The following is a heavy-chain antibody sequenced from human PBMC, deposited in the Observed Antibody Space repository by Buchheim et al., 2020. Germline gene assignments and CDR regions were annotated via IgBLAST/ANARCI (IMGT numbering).Heavy chain of an antibody. J-gene: IGHJ6*02. CDR2: INPNSGDT. CDR1: GYTFTGYY. D-gene: IGHD3-10*01. Sequence: QVRLVQSGADVRNPGASVRVSCKASGYTFTGYYIHWVRQAPGHGLEWMGWINPNSGDTESAQKFQGRVPVTRDTSSPQTYMELRRLSSDDTAVYYCARDRVLRGVTFGMDVWGQGTT. CDR3: ARDRVLRGVTFGMDV. V-gene: IGHV1-2*02.